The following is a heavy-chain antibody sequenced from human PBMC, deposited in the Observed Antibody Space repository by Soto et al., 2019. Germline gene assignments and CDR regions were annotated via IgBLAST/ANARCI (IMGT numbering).Heavy chain of an antibody. CDR3: ARASSSPPFYWFDP. CDR1: GGSISSYY. D-gene: IGHD6-13*01. Sequence: SETLSLTCTVSGGSISSYYWSWSRQPPGKGLEWIGYIYYSGSTNYNPSLKSRVTISVDTSKNQFSLKLSSVTAADTAVYYCARASSSPPFYWFDPWGQGTLVTVS. J-gene: IGHJ5*02. CDR2: IYYSGST. V-gene: IGHV4-59*01.